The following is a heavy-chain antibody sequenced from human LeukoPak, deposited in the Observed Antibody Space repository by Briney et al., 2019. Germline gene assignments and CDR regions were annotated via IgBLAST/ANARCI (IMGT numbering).Heavy chain of an antibody. Sequence: GGSLRLSCAASGFTFSSYWMHWVRQAPGKGLVWVSRIKSDGSTTNYADSVKGRFTISRDNAENTLYLQMNSLRVEDPAVYYCTRRVSTTRWFDPWGQGTLVTVSS. CDR1: GFTFSSYW. D-gene: IGHD2-15*01. CDR3: TRRVSTTRWFDP. V-gene: IGHV3-74*01. J-gene: IGHJ5*02. CDR2: IKSDGSTT.